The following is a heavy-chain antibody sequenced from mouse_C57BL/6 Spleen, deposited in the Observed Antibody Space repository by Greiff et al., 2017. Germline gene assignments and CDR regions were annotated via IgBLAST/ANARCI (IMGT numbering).Heavy chain of an antibody. Sequence: VKLVESGPELVKPGASVKISCKASGYAFSSSWMNWVKQRPGQGLEWIGRIYPGDGDTNYNGKFKGKATLTADKSSSTAYLQRSSLTAEDSAVYCCATYYYGSSYGDMDYWGQGTSLTVSS. J-gene: IGHJ2*02. V-gene: IGHV1-82*01. CDR2: IYPGDGDT. CDR3: ATYYYGSSYGDMDY. CDR1: GYAFSSSW. D-gene: IGHD1-1*01.